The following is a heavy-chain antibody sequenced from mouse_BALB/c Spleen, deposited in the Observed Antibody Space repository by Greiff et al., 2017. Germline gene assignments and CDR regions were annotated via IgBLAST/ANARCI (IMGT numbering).Heavy chain of an antibody. Sequence: QVQLQQPGAELVKPGTSVKLSCKASGYNFTSYWINWVKLRPGQGLEWIGDIYPGSGSTNYNEKFKSKATLTVDTSSSTAYMQLSSLASEDSALYYCARYGMDYWGQGTSVTVSS. J-gene: IGHJ4*01. CDR2: IYPGSGST. CDR3: ARYGMDY. CDR1: GYNFTSYW. D-gene: IGHD1-1*02. V-gene: IGHV1-55*01.